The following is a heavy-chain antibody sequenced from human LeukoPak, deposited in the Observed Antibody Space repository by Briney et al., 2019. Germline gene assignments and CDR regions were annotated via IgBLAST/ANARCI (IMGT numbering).Heavy chain of an antibody. CDR3: AREAGYFDWLLPFDY. D-gene: IGHD3-9*01. Sequence: PGGSLRLSCAASGFTFSSYEMNWVRQAPGKGLEWVSYISSSGSTIYYADSVKGRFTISRDNAKNSLYLQMNSLRAEDTAVYYCAREAGYFDWLLPFDYWGQGTLVTVSS. CDR1: GFTFSSYE. J-gene: IGHJ4*02. CDR2: ISSSGSTI. V-gene: IGHV3-48*03.